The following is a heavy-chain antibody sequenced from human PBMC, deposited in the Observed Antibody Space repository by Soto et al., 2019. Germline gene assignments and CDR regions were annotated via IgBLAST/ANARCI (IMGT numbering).Heavy chain of an antibody. V-gene: IGHV3-23*01. CDR1: GFTFSNYA. D-gene: IGHD3-9*01. J-gene: IGHJ4*02. Sequence: GGSLRLSCAASGFTFSNYAMTWVRQAPGRGLEWVSIISGSGDVTYLADSVKGRFTISRDNSENTLYLQMNSLRAEDTAVYYCAKDLWDILAVYPSLDHWGQGPLVTVSS. CDR3: AKDLWDILAVYPSLDH. CDR2: ISGSGDVT.